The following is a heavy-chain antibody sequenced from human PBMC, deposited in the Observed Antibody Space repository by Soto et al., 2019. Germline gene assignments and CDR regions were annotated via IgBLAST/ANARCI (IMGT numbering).Heavy chain of an antibody. J-gene: IGHJ4*02. D-gene: IGHD3-10*02. CDR1: GSTFTSLC. CDR3: ARQDCSGY. V-gene: IGHV1-18*01. CDR2: INTYNGNT. Sequence: QGRLVQSGAEAQKPGAAVKGCCKAAGSTFTSLCMTCVRQGTGQGLERLAWINTYNGNTNYAQEFQGRVTMTPDTSPSKAYIDLRRLRHDDTAVYYCARQDCSGYWGQGTLVTVAS.